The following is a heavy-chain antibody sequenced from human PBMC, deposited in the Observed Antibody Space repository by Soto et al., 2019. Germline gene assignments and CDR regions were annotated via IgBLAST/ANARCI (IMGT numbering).Heavy chain of an antibody. J-gene: IGHJ4*02. V-gene: IGHV1-69*13. Sequence: GASVKVSCKASGGTFSSYAISWVRQAPGQGLEWMGGIIPIFGTANYAQKFQGRVTITADESTSTAYMELSSLRSEDTAVYYCARLPSWGDGYNYQVDYWGQGTLVTVSS. CDR2: IIPIFGTA. D-gene: IGHD5-12*01. CDR1: GGTFSSYA. CDR3: ARLPSWGDGYNYQVDY.